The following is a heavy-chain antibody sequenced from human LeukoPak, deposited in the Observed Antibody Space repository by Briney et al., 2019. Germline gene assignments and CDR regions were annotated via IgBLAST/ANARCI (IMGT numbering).Heavy chain of an antibody. Sequence: PGGSLRLSCAASGFTFSSYSTNWVRQAPGKGLEWVSVIYSGGSTYYADSVKGRFTISRDNSKNTLYLQMNSLRAEDTAVYYCARGTAYQLLWRWFDPWGQGTLVTVSS. D-gene: IGHD2-2*01. J-gene: IGHJ5*02. CDR2: IYSGGST. CDR3: ARGTAYQLLWRWFDP. V-gene: IGHV3-53*01. CDR1: GFTFSSYS.